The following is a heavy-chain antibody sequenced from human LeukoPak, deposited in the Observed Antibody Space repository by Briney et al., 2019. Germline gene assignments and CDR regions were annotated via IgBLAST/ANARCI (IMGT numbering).Heavy chain of an antibody. Sequence: GGSLRLSCTASGFIFSTYWMTWVRQAPGKGLEWVANIKHDGSEKYYVDSVKGRFSISRDNAKNSLYLQMNSLRAEDTAIYYCARGISPDPWGPGTLVTVSS. V-gene: IGHV3-7*01. CDR3: ARGISPDP. D-gene: IGHD2-15*01. J-gene: IGHJ5*02. CDR1: GFIFSTYW. CDR2: IKHDGSEK.